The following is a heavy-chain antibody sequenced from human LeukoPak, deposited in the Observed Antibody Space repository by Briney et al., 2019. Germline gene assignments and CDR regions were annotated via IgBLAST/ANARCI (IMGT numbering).Heavy chain of an antibody. CDR2: IHSDGSLK. D-gene: IGHD3-16*01. Sequence: GGSLRLSCTASVSTFDGYAMHWVSQAPGKGLEWVAFIHSDGSLKYYADSVEGRFTISRDSSKNTLFLQMNSLRPEDTAVYFCAKELNPQRPFDSWGQGTLVAVSS. J-gene: IGHJ4*02. CDR3: AKELNPQRPFDS. CDR1: VSTFDGYA. V-gene: IGHV3-30*02.